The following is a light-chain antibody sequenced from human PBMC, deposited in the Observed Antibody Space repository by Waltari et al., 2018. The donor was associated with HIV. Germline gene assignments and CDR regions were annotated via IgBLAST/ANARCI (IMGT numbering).Light chain of an antibody. CDR2: SNN. CDR3: ATWDDSLNGWV. J-gene: IGLJ3*02. Sequence: QSVLTQPPSASGTPGQRVTISCSGSSSNIGSNTVNWYRQLPGTAPKLLIYSNNRRPAGVPDRFSGSKSGTSASLAISGLQSDYEADYYCATWDDSLNGWVFGGGTKLTVL. V-gene: IGLV1-44*01. CDR1: SSNIGSNT.